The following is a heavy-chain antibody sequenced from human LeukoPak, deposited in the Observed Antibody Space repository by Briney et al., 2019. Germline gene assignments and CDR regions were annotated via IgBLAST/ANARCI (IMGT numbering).Heavy chain of an antibody. Sequence: PSETLSLTCTVSGGFISSYYWSWIRQPPGKGLEWIGYIYYSGSTNYNPSLKSRVTISVDTSKNQFSLKLSSVTAADTAVYYCARKPIVSSSWYYFDYWGQGTLVTVSS. CDR3: ARKPIVSSSWYYFDY. J-gene: IGHJ4*02. D-gene: IGHD6-13*01. CDR2: IYYSGST. CDR1: GGFISSYY. V-gene: IGHV4-59*01.